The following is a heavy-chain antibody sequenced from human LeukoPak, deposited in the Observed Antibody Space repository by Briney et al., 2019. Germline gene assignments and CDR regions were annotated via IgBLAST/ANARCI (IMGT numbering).Heavy chain of an antibody. D-gene: IGHD2-2*01. CDR1: GYTFTRYY. CDR3: ARDLVVVPAAAVNYFDY. CDR2: INPSGGYT. Sequence: ASVKVSCEASGYTFTRYYIHWVRQAPGQGLEWMGTINPSGGYTSYAQKFQDRVTMTRDTSTSTVYMELSSLRSEDTAVYYCARDLVVVPAAAVNYFDYWGQGTLVTVSS. V-gene: IGHV1-46*01. J-gene: IGHJ4*02.